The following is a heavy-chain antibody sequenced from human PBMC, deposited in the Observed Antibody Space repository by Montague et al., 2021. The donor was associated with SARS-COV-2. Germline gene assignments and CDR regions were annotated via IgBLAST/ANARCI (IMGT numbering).Heavy chain of an antibody. V-gene: IGHV4-59*08. CDR2: IYYSGSN. CDR1: GGSISSSY. D-gene: IGHD3-10*01. Sequence: SETLSLTCTVSGGSISSSYWTWIRQPPGKGLEWIGYIYYSGSNSYNPSLKSRVTISVDTSKNQFSLKLSSVTAADTAVYYCARSSGSYSSFDFWGQGTLVTVSS. J-gene: IGHJ4*02. CDR3: ARSSGSYSSFDF.